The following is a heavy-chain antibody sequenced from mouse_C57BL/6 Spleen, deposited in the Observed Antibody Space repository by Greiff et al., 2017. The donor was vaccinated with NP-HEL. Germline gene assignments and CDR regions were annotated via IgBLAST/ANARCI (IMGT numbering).Heavy chain of an antibody. CDR1: GYAFSSSW. CDR3: ALDSSGSYAMDY. CDR2: IYPGDGDT. D-gene: IGHD3-2*02. J-gene: IGHJ4*01. Sequence: VQLQQSGPELVKPGASVKISCKASGYAFSSSWMNWVKQRPGKGLEWIGRIYPGDGDTNYNGKFKGKATLTADKSSSTAYMQLSSLTSEDSAVYFCALDSSGSYAMDYWGQGTSVTVSS. V-gene: IGHV1-82*01.